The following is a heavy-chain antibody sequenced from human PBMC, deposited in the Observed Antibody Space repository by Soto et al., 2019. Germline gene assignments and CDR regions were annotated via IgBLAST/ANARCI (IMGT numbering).Heavy chain of an antibody. CDR3: GREDYDILTGYYNDYYYGLDV. D-gene: IGHD3-9*01. CDR2: IKQDGSEK. J-gene: IGHJ6*02. V-gene: IGHV3-7*03. Sequence: VGSLRLSCAASGFTFSNYWMTWVRQAPGKGLEWVANIKQDGSEKNYVDSVKSRLTISRDNAKNSLYLQMSSLRAEDTAVYYCGREDYDILTGYYNDYYYGLDVWGQGTTVTVSS. CDR1: GFTFSNYW.